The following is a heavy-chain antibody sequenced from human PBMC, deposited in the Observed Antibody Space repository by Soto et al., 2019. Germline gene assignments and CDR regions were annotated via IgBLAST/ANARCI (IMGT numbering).Heavy chain of an antibody. CDR3: ARDVPLDREYGMDV. CDR1: GGSISSGDYY. Sequence: QVQLQESGPGLVKPSQTLSLTCTVSGGSISSGDYYWSWISQHPGKGLEWIGYIYYSGTTYYNPSLKSRVTISVDTSKNQCSLKLSSVTAADTAVYYCARDVPLDREYGMDVWGQGTTVTVSS. D-gene: IGHD3-3*02. CDR2: IYYSGTT. J-gene: IGHJ6*02. V-gene: IGHV4-31*03.